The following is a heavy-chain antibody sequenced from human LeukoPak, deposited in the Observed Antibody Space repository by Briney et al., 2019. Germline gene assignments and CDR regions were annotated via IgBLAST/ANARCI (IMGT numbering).Heavy chain of an antibody. CDR2: ISGDTFYI. V-gene: IGHV3-21*01. D-gene: IGHD1-26*01. CDR1: GFTFSSYW. Sequence: PGGSLRLSCAASGFTFSSYWMSWVRQAPGKGLEWVSSISGDTFYIYYADSVKGRFTISRDNAKNSLYLQMNSLRAEDTAVYYCARRSGSYDYWGQGTLVTVSS. CDR3: ARRSGSYDY. J-gene: IGHJ4*02.